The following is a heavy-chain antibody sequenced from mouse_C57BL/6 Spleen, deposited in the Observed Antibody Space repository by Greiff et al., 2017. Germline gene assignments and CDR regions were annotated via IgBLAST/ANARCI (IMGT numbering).Heavy chain of an antibody. J-gene: IGHJ1*03. D-gene: IGHD2-4*01. CDR3: ARGLDYEDV. CDR2: IYPGSGNT. V-gene: IGHV1-76*01. Sequence: VQLVESGAELVRPGASVKLSCKASGYTFTDYYINWVKQRPGQGLEWIARIYPGSGNTYYNEKFKGKATLTAEKSSSTAYMQLSSLTSEDSAVYFCARGLDYEDVWGTGTTVTVSS. CDR1: GYTFTDYY.